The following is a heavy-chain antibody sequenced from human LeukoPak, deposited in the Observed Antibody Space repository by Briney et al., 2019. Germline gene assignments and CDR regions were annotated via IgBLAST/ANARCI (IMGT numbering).Heavy chain of an antibody. CDR2: ISGSGGST. V-gene: IGHV3-23*01. J-gene: IGHJ4*02. CDR3: AKHDRWLQLPYYFDY. Sequence: PGGSLRLSCAASGFTFSSYAMSWVRQAPGKGLEWVSAISGSGGSTYYADSVKGRFTISRYNSKNTLYLQMNSLRAEDTAVYYCAKHDRWLQLPYYFDYWGQGTLVTVSS. D-gene: IGHD5-24*01. CDR1: GFTFSSYA.